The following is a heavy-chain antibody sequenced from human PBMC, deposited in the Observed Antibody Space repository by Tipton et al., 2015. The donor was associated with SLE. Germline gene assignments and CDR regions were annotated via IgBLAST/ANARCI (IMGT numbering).Heavy chain of an antibody. CDR2: IYNGGST. CDR1: GDSLIGSH. Sequence: TLSLTCTVSGDSLIGSHWTWIRQPAGQGLVWIGRIYNGGSTNYNPSLKSRLSMSVDTSKNQMSLKLNSVTAADTAVYYCARTNRGCFDYWGQGTLVTVSS. V-gene: IGHV4-4*07. CDR3: ARTNRGCFDY. D-gene: IGHD2-8*01. J-gene: IGHJ4*02.